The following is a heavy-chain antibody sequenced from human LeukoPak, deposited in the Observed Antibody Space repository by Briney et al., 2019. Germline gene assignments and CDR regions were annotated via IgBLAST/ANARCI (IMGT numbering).Heavy chain of an antibody. CDR2: FDPEDGET. D-gene: IGHD2-15*01. Sequence: ASVNVSCTVSGYTLTELSMHWVRQAPAKGLEWMGGFDPEDGETIYAQKFQGRVTMTEDTSTDTAYMELSSLTSEDTAVYYCATGVGYCSGGSCYSYPYFDYWGQGTLVTVSS. J-gene: IGHJ4*02. CDR3: ATGVGYCSGGSCYSYPYFDY. V-gene: IGHV1-24*01. CDR1: GYTLTELS.